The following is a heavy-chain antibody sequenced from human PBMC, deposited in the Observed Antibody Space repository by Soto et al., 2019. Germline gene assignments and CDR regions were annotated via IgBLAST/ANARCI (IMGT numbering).Heavy chain of an antibody. CDR3: DKDVKTGVAGNWFDP. V-gene: IGHV3-23*01. D-gene: IGHD6-19*01. CDR2: ISGSGGST. J-gene: IGHJ5*02. Sequence: PGGSLRLSCAASGFTFSSYAISWVRHAPGKGLEWVSAISGSGGSTYYADSVKGRRTISRDNSKNTLYLQMNSLRAEDTAVYSCDKDVKTGVAGNWFDPWGQGTLVTVSS. CDR1: GFTFSSYA.